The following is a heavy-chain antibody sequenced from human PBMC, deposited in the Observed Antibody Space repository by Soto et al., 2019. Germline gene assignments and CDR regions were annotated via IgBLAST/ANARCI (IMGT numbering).Heavy chain of an antibody. J-gene: IGHJ4*02. D-gene: IGHD6-13*01. V-gene: IGHV1-18*01. CDR2: ISAYNGNT. CDR1: GYTFTSYV. CDR3: AREEYSSSCYFDY. Sequence: ASVKVSCKASGYTFTSYVISWVRQAPRQGIEWMGWISAYNGNTNNSQHLHSRGTITSVTTTSTAYMELRSLGTAEKAVEYCAREEYSSSCYFDYWGQGTLVTVSS.